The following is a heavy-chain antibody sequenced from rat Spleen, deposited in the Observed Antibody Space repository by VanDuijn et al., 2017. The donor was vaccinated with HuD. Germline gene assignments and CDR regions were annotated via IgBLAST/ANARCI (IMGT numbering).Heavy chain of an antibody. Sequence: EVQLVESDGGLVQPGRSLKLSCAASGFTFSDYYMAWVRQAPTKGLEWVATISYDGINTYYRDSVKGRFTISRDNAKSTLYLQMDSLRSEDTATYYCARHRSYGYNPFDYWGQGVMVTVSS. V-gene: IGHV5-29*01. CDR1: GFTFSDYY. D-gene: IGHD1-9*01. J-gene: IGHJ2*01. CDR3: ARHRSYGYNPFDY. CDR2: ISYDGINT.